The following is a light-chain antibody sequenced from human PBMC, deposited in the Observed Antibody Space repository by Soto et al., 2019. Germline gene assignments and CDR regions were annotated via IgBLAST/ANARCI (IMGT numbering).Light chain of an antibody. CDR3: HQYDNWPKT. CDR2: GAS. Sequence: EIVMTQSPATLSVSPGEGATLYCRASQSVGSNYLAWYQQKPGQAPRLLIYGASTRATGIPARFSGSGSGTEFTLSISSLQSEDFAVYYCHQYDNWPKTFGQGTRLEIK. V-gene: IGKV3-15*01. J-gene: IGKJ5*01. CDR1: QSVGSN.